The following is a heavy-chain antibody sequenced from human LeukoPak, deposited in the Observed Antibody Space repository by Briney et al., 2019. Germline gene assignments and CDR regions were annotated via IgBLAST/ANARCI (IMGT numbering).Heavy chain of an antibody. CDR3: ATNVFTNYDILTGYSP. CDR2: FDPEDGET. CDR1: GYTLTELS. Sequence: GASVKVSCKVSGYTLTELSMHWVRQAPGKGLVWMGGFDPEDGETIYAQKFQGRVTMTEDTSTDTAYMELSSLRSDDAAVYYCATNVFTNYDILTGYSPWGQGTLVTVSS. D-gene: IGHD3-9*01. V-gene: IGHV1-24*01. J-gene: IGHJ5*02.